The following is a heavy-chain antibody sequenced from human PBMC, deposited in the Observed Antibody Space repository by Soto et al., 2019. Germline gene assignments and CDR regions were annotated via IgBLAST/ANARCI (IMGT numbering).Heavy chain of an antibody. D-gene: IGHD4-17*01. CDR3: ARGGRLAGDYVGYFDY. CDR1: GFTISSYW. Sequence: PGGSLRLSCAASGFTISSYWMSWVRQAPGKGLKWVANIKQDGSEKYYVDSVKGRFTISRDNAKNSLYLQMNSLRAEDTAVYYCARGGRLAGDYVGYFDYWGQGTLVTVSS. CDR2: IKQDGSEK. J-gene: IGHJ4*02. V-gene: IGHV3-7*01.